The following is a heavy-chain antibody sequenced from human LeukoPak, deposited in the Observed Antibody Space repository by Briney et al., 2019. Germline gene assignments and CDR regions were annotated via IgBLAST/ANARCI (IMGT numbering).Heavy chain of an antibody. J-gene: IGHJ4*02. V-gene: IGHV3-21*01. CDR1: GFTFSSYS. CDR3: AREVSYYYGSSGYYYFDY. CDR2: ISSSSSYI. D-gene: IGHD3-22*01. Sequence: GGSLRLSCAASGFTFSSYSMNWVRQAPGKGLEWVSSISSSSSYIYYADSVKGRFTISRDNAKNSLYLQMNSLRAEDTAVYYCAREVSYYYGSSGYYYFDYWGQGTLVTVSS.